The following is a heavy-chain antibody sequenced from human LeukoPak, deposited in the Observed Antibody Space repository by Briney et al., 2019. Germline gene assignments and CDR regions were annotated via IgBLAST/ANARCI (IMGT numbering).Heavy chain of an antibody. D-gene: IGHD4-17*01. V-gene: IGHV3-21*04. J-gene: IGHJ1*01. CDR2: ISSSSRLI. CDR3: VRDFSTVTTACLHH. Sequence: GGSLRLSCAASGFTFSSYSMNWVRQAPGKGLEWVSSISSSSRLIYYADSVKGRFTIFRDDAKNSLFLQMDSLRVEDTAMYYCVRDFSTVTTACLHHWGQGTLLTVSS. CDR1: GFTFSSYS.